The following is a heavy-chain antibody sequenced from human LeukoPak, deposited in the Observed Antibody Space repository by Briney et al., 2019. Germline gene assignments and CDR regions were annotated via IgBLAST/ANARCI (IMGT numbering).Heavy chain of an antibody. CDR2: IYRSGST. V-gene: IGHV4-61*10. CDR1: GGSISSGNYY. CDR3: ARYRGASGYHFDY. J-gene: IGHJ4*02. Sequence: SETLPLTCTVSGGSISSGNYYWSWIRQPAGKGLEWIGEIYRSGSTNYNPSLKSRVTISVDKSKNQFSLKLSSVTAADTAMYYCARYRGASGYHFDYWGQGTLVTVSS. D-gene: IGHD5-12*01.